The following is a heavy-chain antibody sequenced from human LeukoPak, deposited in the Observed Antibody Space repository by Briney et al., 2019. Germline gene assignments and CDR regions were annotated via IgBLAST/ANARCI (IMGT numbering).Heavy chain of an antibody. Sequence: SETLSLTCAVYGGSFSGYYWSWIRQPPGEGLEWIGEINHSGSTNYNPSLKSRVTISVDTSKNQFSLKLSSVTAADTAVYYCARSSRRKSYGSGSYYNYWGQGTLVTVSS. D-gene: IGHD3-10*01. J-gene: IGHJ4*02. V-gene: IGHV4-34*01. CDR3: ARSSRRKSYGSGSYYNY. CDR1: GGSFSGYY. CDR2: INHSGST.